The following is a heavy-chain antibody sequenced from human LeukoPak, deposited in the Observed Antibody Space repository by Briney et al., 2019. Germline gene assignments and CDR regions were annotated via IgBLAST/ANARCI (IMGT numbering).Heavy chain of an antibody. CDR1: GFTFSSYA. Sequence: GGSLTLSCAASGFTFSSYAMSWVRHAPGKGLEWVSAISGSGGSTYYADSVKGRFTISRDNSKNTLYLQMNSLRAEDTAVYYCAKDVDTAMVNYFDYWGEGALVTVSS. CDR2: ISGSGGST. CDR3: AKDVDTAMVNYFDY. D-gene: IGHD5-18*01. J-gene: IGHJ4*02. V-gene: IGHV3-23*01.